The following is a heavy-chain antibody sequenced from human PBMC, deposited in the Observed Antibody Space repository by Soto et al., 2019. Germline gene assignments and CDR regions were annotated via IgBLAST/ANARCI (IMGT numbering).Heavy chain of an antibody. CDR1: GFTFSDYY. CDR3: ARRLQWQLRPLDS. J-gene: IGHJ4*02. V-gene: IGHV3-11*01. CDR2: INTLSSAI. D-gene: IGHD6-19*01. Sequence: GGSLRLSCAGPGFTFSDYYMTWIRQAPGKGLEWVSYINTLSSAIYYADSVKGRFTISRDNAKNSLYLQMNSLRAEDTAVYYCARRLQWQLRPLDSWGRGTLVTVSS.